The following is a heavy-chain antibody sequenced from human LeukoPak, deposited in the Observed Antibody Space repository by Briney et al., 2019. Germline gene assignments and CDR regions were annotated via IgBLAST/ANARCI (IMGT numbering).Heavy chain of an antibody. Sequence: PGGSLRLSCAASGFTFSTYSMHWVRQAPGKGLVWVSRIKTDGTTTTYADSVKGRFTISRDNAGNSLYLQINSLRVDDTAVYYCAKGTVGAKYWGQGTLVIVSS. CDR2: IKTDGTTT. V-gene: IGHV3-74*03. D-gene: IGHD1-26*01. CDR1: GFTFSTYS. J-gene: IGHJ4*02. CDR3: AKGTVGAKY.